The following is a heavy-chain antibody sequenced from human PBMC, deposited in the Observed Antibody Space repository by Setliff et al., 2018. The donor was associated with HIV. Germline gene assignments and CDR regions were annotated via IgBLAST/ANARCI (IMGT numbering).Heavy chain of an antibody. CDR3: ARDRYGDYGTFDY. CDR2: ITSTGSTI. CDR1: GFTFSDCS. J-gene: IGHJ4*02. V-gene: IGHV3-48*01. Sequence: GSLRLSCAASGFTFSDCSMNWVRQAPGKGLEWISYITSTGSTIFYADSVKGRFTISRDNDKNSVHLQMTSLRAEDTAVYYCARDRYGDYGTFDYWGQGTLVTVSS. D-gene: IGHD4-17*01.